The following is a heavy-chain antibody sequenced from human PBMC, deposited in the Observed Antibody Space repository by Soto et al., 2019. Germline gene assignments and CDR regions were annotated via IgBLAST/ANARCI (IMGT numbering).Heavy chain of an antibody. J-gene: IGHJ4*02. D-gene: IGHD2-21*02. V-gene: IGHV3-33*01. CDR3: ARDPPQYCGGDCYALDY. Sequence: GGSLRLSCAASGFTFSSYGMHWVRQAPGKGLEWVAVIWYDGSNKYYADSVKGRFTISRDNSKNTLYLQMNSLRAEDTAVYYCARDPPQYCGGDCYALDYWGQGTLVTVYS. CDR1: GFTFSSYG. CDR2: IWYDGSNK.